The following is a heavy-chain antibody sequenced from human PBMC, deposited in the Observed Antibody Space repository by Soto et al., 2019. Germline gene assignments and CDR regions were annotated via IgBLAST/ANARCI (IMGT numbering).Heavy chain of an antibody. CDR1: GGTFSSYA. Sequence: SVKVSCKASGGTFSSYAISWVRQAPGQGLEWMGGIIPIFGTANYAQKFQGRVTITADESTSTAYMELSSLRSEDTAVYYCARGPHDSSGPAHYWGQGTLVTVSS. J-gene: IGHJ4*02. CDR3: ARGPHDSSGPAHY. V-gene: IGHV1-69*13. D-gene: IGHD6-19*01. CDR2: IIPIFGTA.